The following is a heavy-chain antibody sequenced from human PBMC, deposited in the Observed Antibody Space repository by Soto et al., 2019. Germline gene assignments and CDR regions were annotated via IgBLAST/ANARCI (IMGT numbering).Heavy chain of an antibody. CDR2: IYYSGST. J-gene: IGHJ3*02. Sequence: QLQLQESGPGLVKPSETLSLTCTVSGGSISSSSYYWGWIRQPPGKGLEWIGSIYYSGSTYYNPSLKGRVTISVDTSKNQFSLKLSSVTAADTAVYYCARGASSIAARGAFDIWGQGTMVTVSS. CDR3: ARGASSIAARGAFDI. V-gene: IGHV4-39*01. D-gene: IGHD6-6*01. CDR1: GGSISSSSYY.